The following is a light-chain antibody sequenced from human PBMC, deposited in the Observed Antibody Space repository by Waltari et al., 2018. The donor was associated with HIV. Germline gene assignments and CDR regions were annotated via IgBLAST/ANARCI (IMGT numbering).Light chain of an antibody. Sequence: DIQMTQSPSTLSASVGDRVIISCRASQRISSWLAWYQQKPGKAPKLLIYKASSLQSGVPSRFTGSGSGTEFTLTISSLQPDDFATYYCQQYNSYPWTFGQGTKVEIK. V-gene: IGKV1-5*03. CDR1: QRISSW. CDR2: KAS. J-gene: IGKJ1*01. CDR3: QQYNSYPWT.